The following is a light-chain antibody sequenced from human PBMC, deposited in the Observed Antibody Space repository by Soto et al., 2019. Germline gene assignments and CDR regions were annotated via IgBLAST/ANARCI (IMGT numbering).Light chain of an antibody. J-gene: IGKJ5*01. CDR1: QSVSSSY. V-gene: IGKV3D-20*02. CDR3: QQRSNWQIT. Sequence: EIVLTQSPGTISLSPGERATRSCRASQSVSSSYLAWYQQKPGQAPRLLIYGASSRAAGIPARFSGSGFGTDFTLTISSLEPEDAAVYYCQQRSNWQITFGQGTRLEIK. CDR2: GAS.